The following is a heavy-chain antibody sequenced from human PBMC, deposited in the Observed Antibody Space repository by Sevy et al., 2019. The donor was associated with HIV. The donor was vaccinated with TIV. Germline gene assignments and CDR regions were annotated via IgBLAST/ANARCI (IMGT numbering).Heavy chain of an antibody. D-gene: IGHD6-13*01. J-gene: IGHJ4*02. CDR1: GYSFSSYA. CDR3: ARPSPRIAAAASAFYDN. Sequence: GGSLRLSCLVSGYSFSSYAISWVRQAPGKGLEWVSTFNGRGGGTYYADSLKGRFTISRDNPKNTLFLQMINLRVDDTAIYYCARPSPRIAAAASAFYDNWGQGTLVTVSS. CDR2: FNGRGGGT. V-gene: IGHV3-23*01.